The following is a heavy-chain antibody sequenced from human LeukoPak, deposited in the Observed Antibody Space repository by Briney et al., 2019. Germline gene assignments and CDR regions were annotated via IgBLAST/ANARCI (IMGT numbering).Heavy chain of an antibody. CDR2: ISYDGSKT. Sequence: GGSLRLSCAASGFTFNIYAMHWVRQAPGKGLEWVAVISYDGSKTYYADSVKGRFTISRDNSKNTLYLQMNSLRAEDTALYYCGRTMYITGSSDFDYWGQGTLVTVSS. V-gene: IGHV3-30-3*01. CDR1: GFTFNIYA. CDR3: GRTMYITGSSDFDY. D-gene: IGHD1-26*01. J-gene: IGHJ4*02.